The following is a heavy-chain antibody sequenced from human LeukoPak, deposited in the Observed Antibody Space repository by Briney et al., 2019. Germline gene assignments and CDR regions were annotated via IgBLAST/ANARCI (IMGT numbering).Heavy chain of an antibody. D-gene: IGHD3-3*01. CDR1: GFTFSSYW. CDR2: ISWQSRTR. V-gene: IGHV3-9*01. J-gene: IGHJ6*02. CDR3: VKDRDFWSGLDV. Sequence: TGGSLRLSCAASGFTFSSYWMSWVRKAPGKGLEWVSGISWQSRTRKYADSVRGRFTISRDNAKNSLYLQMNSLKLEDTALYYCVKDRDFWSGLDVWGQGTMVTVS.